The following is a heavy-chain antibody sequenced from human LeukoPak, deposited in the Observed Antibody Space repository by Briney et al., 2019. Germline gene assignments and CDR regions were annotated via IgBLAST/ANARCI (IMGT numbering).Heavy chain of an antibody. CDR1: GFTFSSYA. J-gene: IGHJ3*02. CDR3: ARAHLGVVRGVISAFDI. CDR2: ISGSGGST. D-gene: IGHD3-10*01. Sequence: GGSLRLSCAASGFTFSSYAMSWVRQAPGKGLEWVSAISGSGGSTYYADSVKGRFTISRDNSKNTLYLQMNSLRAEDTAVYYCARAHLGVVRGVISAFDIWGQGTMVTVSS. V-gene: IGHV3-23*01.